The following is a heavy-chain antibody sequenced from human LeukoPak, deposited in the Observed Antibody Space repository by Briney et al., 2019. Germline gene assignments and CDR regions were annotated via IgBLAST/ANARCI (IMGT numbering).Heavy chain of an antibody. CDR1: GGSISSYY. CDR3: ARGVREREYYYDSSGYYFRYYFDY. D-gene: IGHD3-22*01. V-gene: IGHV4-59*01. Sequence: SSETLSLTCTFSGGSISSYYWSWIRQPPGKGPEWIGYIYYSGSTNYNPSLKSRVTISVDTSKNQFSLKLSSVTAADTAVYYCARGVREREYYYDSSGYYFRYYFDYWGQGTLVTVSS. CDR2: IYYSGST. J-gene: IGHJ4*02.